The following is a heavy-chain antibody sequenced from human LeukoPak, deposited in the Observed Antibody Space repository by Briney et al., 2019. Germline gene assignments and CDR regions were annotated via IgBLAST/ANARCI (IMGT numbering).Heavy chain of an antibody. CDR3: ARGVHGYYYYMDV. J-gene: IGHJ6*03. D-gene: IGHD3-3*01. CDR1: GFTFSSYV. V-gene: IGHV3-30*01. CDR2: ISYDGSNK. Sequence: GGSLRLSCSASGFTFSSYVMHWVRPPPGKGLEWGAVISYDGSNKYYADSVKGRFTISIDNSKNTMYLQMNSLRAEDTAVYYCARGVHGYYYYMDVWGKGTPVTVSS.